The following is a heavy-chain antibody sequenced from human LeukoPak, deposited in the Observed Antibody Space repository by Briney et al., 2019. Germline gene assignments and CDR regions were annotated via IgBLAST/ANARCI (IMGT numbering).Heavy chain of an antibody. J-gene: IGHJ2*01. V-gene: IGHV1-69*05. CDR1: GYTFTSYY. CDR3: ARDFPQLGGYFDL. D-gene: IGHD6-6*01. Sequence: ASVKVSCKASGYTFTSYYMHWVRQAPGQGLEWMGGIIPIFGTANYAQKFQGRVTITTDESTSTAYMELSSLRSEDTAVYYCARDFPQLGGYFDLWGRGTLVTVSS. CDR2: IIPIFGTA.